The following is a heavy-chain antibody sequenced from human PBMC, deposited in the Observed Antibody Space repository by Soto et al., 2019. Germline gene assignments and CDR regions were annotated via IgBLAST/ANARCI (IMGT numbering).Heavy chain of an antibody. V-gene: IGHV4-31*03. D-gene: IGHD3-22*01. Sequence: SETLSLTCTVSGGSISSGGYYWSWIRQHPGKGLEWIGYIYYSGSTYYNPSLKSRVTISVDTSKNQFSLKLSSVTAADTAVYYCASTDYDSSGYYYPWGQGTLVTVSS. CDR1: GGSISSGGYY. CDR2: IYYSGST. CDR3: ASTDYDSSGYYYP. J-gene: IGHJ5*02.